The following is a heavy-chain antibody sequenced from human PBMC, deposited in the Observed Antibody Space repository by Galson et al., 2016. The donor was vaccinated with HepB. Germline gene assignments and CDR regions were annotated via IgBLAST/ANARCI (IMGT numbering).Heavy chain of an antibody. Sequence: SLRLSCAASDSIVSNAWMNWVRQAPGKGLEWVSAISGSGVSIYYADTVKGRFTISRDESKNTVYLQMNSLRDEDTAVYYCARSKLGNNFFYYYGMDVRGQGTTVTVSS. CDR2: ISGSGVSI. CDR1: DSIVSNAW. J-gene: IGHJ6*02. V-gene: IGHV3-23*01. CDR3: ARSKLGNNFFYYYGMDV. D-gene: IGHD1-1*01.